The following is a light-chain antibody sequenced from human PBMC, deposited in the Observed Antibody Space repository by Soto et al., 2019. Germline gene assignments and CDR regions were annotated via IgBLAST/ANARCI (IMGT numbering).Light chain of an antibody. V-gene: IGKV3-20*01. CDR1: QSVSSSY. CDR3: QQYGSSPTWT. J-gene: IGKJ1*01. Sequence: IVLTQSPGTLSLSPGERATLSCRASQSVSSSYLAWYQQKPGQAPRLLLYGASSRATGTPDRFSGSGSGTDFTLTISRLEPEDFAVYYCQQYGSSPTWTFGQGTKVDIK. CDR2: GAS.